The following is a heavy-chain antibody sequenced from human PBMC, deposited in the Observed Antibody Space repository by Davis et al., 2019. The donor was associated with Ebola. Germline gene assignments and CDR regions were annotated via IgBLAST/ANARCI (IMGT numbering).Heavy chain of an antibody. D-gene: IGHD4-11*01. V-gene: IGHV3-7*01. CDR1: GFTFSSYW. J-gene: IGHJ6*02. CDR2: IKQDGSEK. Sequence: GGSLRLSCAASGFTFSSYWMTWVRQAPGKGLEWVANIKQDGSEKYYVDSVKGRFTISRDNAKNSLYLQMNSLRAEDTAVYYCARETVTTDFLYYYYGMDVWGQGTTVTVSS. CDR3: ARETVTTDFLYYYYGMDV.